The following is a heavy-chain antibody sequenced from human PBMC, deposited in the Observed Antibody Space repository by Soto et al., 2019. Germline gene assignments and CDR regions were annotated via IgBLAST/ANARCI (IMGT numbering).Heavy chain of an antibody. CDR2: ISATGVKT. D-gene: IGHD2-8*01. Sequence: PGGSLRLSCAASGFTFSNYAMNWVRQAPGKGLEWVSGISATGVKTYSADSVKGRFTMSRDNSKDTVYLEMNSLRAEDTAVYYCTKSRSAMMYYFDFWGLGAQVTVSS. CDR3: TKSRSAMMYYFDF. V-gene: IGHV3-23*01. J-gene: IGHJ4*02. CDR1: GFTFSNYA.